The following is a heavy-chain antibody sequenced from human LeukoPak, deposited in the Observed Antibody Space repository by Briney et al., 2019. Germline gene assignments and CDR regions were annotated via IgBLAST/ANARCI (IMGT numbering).Heavy chain of an antibody. V-gene: IGHV4-4*02. Sequence: SETLSLTCTVPGDSINSLDLWSWVRQPPGKGLEWIGEMYLSGTTHSNPSVKSRVTISIDKSKNQFFLNLSSVTAADTAVYYCAGLVGRYSSGLYYYYFDYWGQGTLVTVSS. CDR1: GDSINSLDL. J-gene: IGHJ4*02. CDR3: AGLVGRYSSGLYYYYFDY. CDR2: MYLSGTT. D-gene: IGHD3-22*01.